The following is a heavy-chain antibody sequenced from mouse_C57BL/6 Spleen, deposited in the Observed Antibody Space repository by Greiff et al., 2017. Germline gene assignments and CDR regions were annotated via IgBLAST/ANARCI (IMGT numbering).Heavy chain of an antibody. CDR1: GYAFSSSW. Sequence: QVQLQQSGPELVKPGASVKISCKASGYAFSSSWMNWVKQRPGKGLEWIGRIYPGDGDTNYNGKFKGKATLTADKSSSTAYMQLSSLTSEDSAVYFCARESGSSSYFDYWGQGTTLTVSS. CDR3: ARESGSSSYFDY. D-gene: IGHD1-1*01. CDR2: IYPGDGDT. J-gene: IGHJ2*01. V-gene: IGHV1-82*01.